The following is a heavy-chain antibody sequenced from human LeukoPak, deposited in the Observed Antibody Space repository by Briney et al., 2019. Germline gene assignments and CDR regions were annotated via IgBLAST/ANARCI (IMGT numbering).Heavy chain of an antibody. J-gene: IGHJ5*02. CDR3: ARGADGVSSNSRGWFDP. Sequence: GGSLRLSCAASGFTFSSYAMSWVRQAPGKWLEWVSSISTSSSYIYYADSVKGRFTISRDNARNSLYLQMNTLRAEDTAVYSCARGADGVSSNSRGWFDPWGQGTLVTVSS. CDR1: GFTFSSYA. V-gene: IGHV3-21*01. D-gene: IGHD2-15*01. CDR2: ISTSSSYI.